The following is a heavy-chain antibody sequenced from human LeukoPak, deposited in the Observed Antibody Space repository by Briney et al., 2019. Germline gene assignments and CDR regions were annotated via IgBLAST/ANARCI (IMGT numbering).Heavy chain of an antibody. D-gene: IGHD3-22*01. CDR1: GYTFTSYG. J-gene: IGHJ4*02. V-gene: IGHV1-18*01. Sequence: GASVKVSCKASGYTFTSYGISWVRQAPGQGLEWMGWISAYNGNTNYAQKLQGRVTMTTDTSTSTAYMELRSLRSDDTAVYYCARDSVEYYYDSSGYCDYWGQGTLVTVSS. CDR3: ARDSVEYYYDSSGYCDY. CDR2: ISAYNGNT.